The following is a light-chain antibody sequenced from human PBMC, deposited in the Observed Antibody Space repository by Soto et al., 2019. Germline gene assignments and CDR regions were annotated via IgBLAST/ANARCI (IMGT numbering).Light chain of an antibody. J-gene: IGKJ2*01. CDR1: QSIGTY. CDR2: AAS. V-gene: IGKV1-39*01. CDR3: QESHST. Sequence: DAQMTQSPSSLSASVGDSVTFTCRASQSIGTYLDWYQHKPGKAPKLLIYAASSLQSGVPSRFSGSGSGTDFTLTISSLQPEDFATYYCQESHSTFGQGTKLEIK.